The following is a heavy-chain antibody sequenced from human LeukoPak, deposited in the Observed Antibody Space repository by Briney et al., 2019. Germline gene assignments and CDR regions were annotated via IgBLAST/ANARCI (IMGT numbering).Heavy chain of an antibody. CDR2: INPSGGST. D-gene: IGHD2-21*02. J-gene: IGHJ4*02. CDR3: ARDQASGDAFDY. CDR1: GYTFTGHY. V-gene: IGHV1-46*01. Sequence: ASVKVSCKASGYTFTGHYIHWVRQAPGQGLEWMGIINPSGGSTSYAQKFQGRVTMTRDTSTSTVYMELSSLRSEDTAVYYCARDQASGDAFDYWGQGTLVTVSS.